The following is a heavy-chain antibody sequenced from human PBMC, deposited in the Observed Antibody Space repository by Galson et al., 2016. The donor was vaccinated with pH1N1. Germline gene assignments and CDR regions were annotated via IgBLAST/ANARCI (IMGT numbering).Heavy chain of an antibody. Sequence: SLRLSCAASGFTFNHYYMSWIRQAPGKGLEWISFISERSHFTNYADSVRGRFTISRDNTKNSVFLQVDSLRPEDTALYYCVRCLFSSSSGSPFDYWGRGTLVTVSS. J-gene: IGHJ4*02. CDR2: ISERSHFT. D-gene: IGHD6-6*01. CDR3: VRCLFSSSSGSPFDY. V-gene: IGHV3-11*03. CDR1: GFTFNHYY.